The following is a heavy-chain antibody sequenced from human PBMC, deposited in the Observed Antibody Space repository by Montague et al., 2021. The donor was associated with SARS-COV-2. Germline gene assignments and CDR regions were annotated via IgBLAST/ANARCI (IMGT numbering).Heavy chain of an antibody. J-gene: IGHJ6*02. CDR1: GGSFSGYY. D-gene: IGHD3-10*01. Sequence: SETLSLTCAVYGGSFSGYYWSWIRQPPGKGLEWIGEINHSGSTNYNPSLKSRVTISVDTSKNQFSLKRSSVTAADTAVYYCARGRLILLWFGELLSGGDYYGMDVWGQGTTVTVSS. CDR2: INHSGST. V-gene: IGHV4-34*01. CDR3: ARGRLILLWFGELLSGGDYYGMDV.